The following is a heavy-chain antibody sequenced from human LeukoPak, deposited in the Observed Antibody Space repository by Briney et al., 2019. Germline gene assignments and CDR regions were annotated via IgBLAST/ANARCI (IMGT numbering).Heavy chain of an antibody. V-gene: IGHV3-30*02. Sequence: GGSLRLSCAASGFTFSSHGMHWVRQAPGKGLEWVAFIPYDGSNKYYADSVKGRFTISRDNSKNTLYLQMNSLRAEDTAVYYCAKRKTTVTTFGDPGALVSNSYYYMDVWGKGTTVTVSS. J-gene: IGHJ6*03. D-gene: IGHD4-17*01. CDR2: IPYDGSNK. CDR1: GFTFSSHG. CDR3: AKRKTTVTTFGDPGALVSNSYYYMDV.